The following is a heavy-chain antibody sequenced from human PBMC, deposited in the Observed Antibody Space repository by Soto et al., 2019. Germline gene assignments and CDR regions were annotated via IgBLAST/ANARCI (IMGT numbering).Heavy chain of an antibody. CDR1: GGSVSSGSYY. Sequence: SVTLSLTCTVSGGSVSSGSYYWSWIRQPPGKGLEWIGYIYYSGSTNYNPSLKSRVTISVDTSKNQFSLKLSSVTAADTAVYYCARSLGRYYYYGMDVWGQGTTVTVSS. J-gene: IGHJ6*02. CDR3: ARSLGRYYYYGMDV. V-gene: IGHV4-61*01. D-gene: IGHD7-27*01. CDR2: IYYSGST.